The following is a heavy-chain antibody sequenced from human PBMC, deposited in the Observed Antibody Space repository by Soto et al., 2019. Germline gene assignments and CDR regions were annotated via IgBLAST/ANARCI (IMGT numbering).Heavy chain of an antibody. CDR3: AHSRNLITEEAQVGDFDY. V-gene: IGHV2-5*02. Sequence: QITLKESGPTQVKPTQTLTLTCSFSGVSLNTDGEGVGWVRQPPGEALEWLALIYWDDDERYSPSLKTRLTITKDPSKNQVVLIMTNMDPVDTATYYCAHSRNLITEEAQVGDFDYWGQGTLVSVSS. D-gene: IGHD3-10*01. J-gene: IGHJ4*02. CDR2: IYWDDDE. CDR1: GVSLNTDGEG.